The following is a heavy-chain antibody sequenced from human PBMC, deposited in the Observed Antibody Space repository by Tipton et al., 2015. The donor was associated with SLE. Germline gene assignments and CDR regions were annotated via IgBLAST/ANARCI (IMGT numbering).Heavy chain of an antibody. CDR3: ARDSADFWSGYYGYYYYMDV. V-gene: IGHV3-30*19. D-gene: IGHD3-3*01. CDR2: ISHDGRNK. J-gene: IGHJ6*03. Sequence: SLRLSCAASGFTFSSFAMHWVRQAPGKGLEWVAVISHDGRNKYYTDSVKGRFTVSRDNSQNTLFLQMNSLRPEDTAVYYCARDSADFWSGYYGYYYYMDVWGRGTTVTVSS. CDR1: GFTFSSFA.